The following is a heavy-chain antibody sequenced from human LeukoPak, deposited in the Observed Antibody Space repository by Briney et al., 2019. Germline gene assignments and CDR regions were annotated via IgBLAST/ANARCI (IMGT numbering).Heavy chain of an antibody. J-gene: IGHJ6*03. V-gene: IGHV7-4-1*02. D-gene: IGHD3-10*01. CDR3: ASDGFSPGNYYYYYYMDV. CDR1: GYTLTSYA. CDR2: INTNTGNP. Sequence: ASVKVSCKASGYTLTSYAMNWVRQAPGQGLEWMGWINTNTGNPTYAQGCAGRFVFSLDTSVSTAYLQISSLKAEDTAVSYCASDGFSPGNYYYYYYMDVWGKGTTVTVSS.